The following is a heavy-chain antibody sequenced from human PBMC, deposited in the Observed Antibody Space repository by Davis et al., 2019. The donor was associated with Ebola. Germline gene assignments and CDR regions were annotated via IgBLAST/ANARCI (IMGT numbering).Heavy chain of an antibody. Sequence: ASVNVSCKASGYTFTGYSMHWVRQAPGQGLEWMGWINAGNGNTKYSQKFQGRVTITRDTSASTAYMELSSLRSEDTAVYYCARDGRYNWNYGWFDPWGQGTLVTVSS. CDR3: ARDGRYNWNYGWFDP. CDR1: GYTFTGYS. J-gene: IGHJ5*02. D-gene: IGHD1-7*01. V-gene: IGHV1-3*01. CDR2: INAGNGNT.